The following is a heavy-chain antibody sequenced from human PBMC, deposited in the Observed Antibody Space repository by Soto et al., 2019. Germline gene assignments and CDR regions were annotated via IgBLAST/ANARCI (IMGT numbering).Heavy chain of an antibody. CDR3: AKARESRITMVVVLDY. J-gene: IGHJ4*02. Sequence: GGSLRLSCAASGFTFSSYGMHWVRQAPGKGLEWVAVISYDGTNKYYADSVKGRFTISRDNSKNTLYLQMNSLRAEDTAVYYCAKARESRITMVVVLDYWGQGTLVTVSS. D-gene: IGHD3-22*01. V-gene: IGHV3-30*18. CDR2: ISYDGTNK. CDR1: GFTFSSYG.